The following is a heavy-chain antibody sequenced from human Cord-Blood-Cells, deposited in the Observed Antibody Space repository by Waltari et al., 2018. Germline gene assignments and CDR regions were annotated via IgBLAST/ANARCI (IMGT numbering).Heavy chain of an antibody. J-gene: IGHJ4*02. CDR2: IYSGGST. D-gene: IGHD1-26*01. V-gene: IGHV3-53*04. CDR1: GCTVSSTS. Sequence: EVQLVEPGGGLVQPGVSLRLSCAASGCTVSSTSMSWFRQAPWKGLEWVSVIYSGGSTYYADSVKGRFTISRHNSKNTLYLQMNSLRAEDTAVYYCARESGSYYYFDYWGQGTLVTVSS. CDR3: ARESGSYYYFDY.